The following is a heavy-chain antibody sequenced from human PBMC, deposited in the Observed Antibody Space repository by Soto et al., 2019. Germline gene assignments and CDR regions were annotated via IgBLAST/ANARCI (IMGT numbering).Heavy chain of an antibody. J-gene: IGHJ4*02. V-gene: IGHV3-23*01. CDR1: GFTFSSYA. Sequence: LRPSCAASGFTFSSYAMSWVRQAPGKGLEGVSAMVGSGGSTYHADYVMLRFTTARMKTKNSQDLLMNSLRAEDTAVYYCAKDYADTMIVVDAPEPVDYWGQGTLVTVSS. D-gene: IGHD3-22*01. CDR2: MVGSGGST. CDR3: AKDYADTMIVVDAPEPVDY.